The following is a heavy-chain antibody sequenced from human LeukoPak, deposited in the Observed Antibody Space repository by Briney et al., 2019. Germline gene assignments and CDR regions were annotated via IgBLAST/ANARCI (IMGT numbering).Heavy chain of an antibody. D-gene: IGHD6-19*01. CDR3: ASGAVAGTENWFDP. J-gene: IGHJ5*02. Sequence: SVKVSCKASGGTFSSYAISWVRQAPGQGLEWMGGIIPIFGTANYAQKFQGRDTITADESTSTAYMELSSLRSEDTAVYYCASGAVAGTENWFDPWGQGTLVTVSS. CDR1: GGTFSSYA. CDR2: IIPIFGTA. V-gene: IGHV1-69*01.